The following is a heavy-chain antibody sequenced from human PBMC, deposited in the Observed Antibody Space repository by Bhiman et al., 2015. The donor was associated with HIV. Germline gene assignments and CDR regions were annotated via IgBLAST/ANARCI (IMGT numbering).Heavy chain of an antibody. V-gene: IGHV3-30*02. J-gene: IGHJ4*02. CDR1: GFSFKNYA. CDR2: IRCDGSIE. CDR3: ARDEAQNFYDSSGHYFAS. D-gene: IGHD3-22*01. Sequence: QVQLVESGGGVVQPGGSLRLSCEASGFSFKNYAIHWVRQAPGKGLEWVAFIRCDGSIEYYVDSVKGRFTISRDNSKNTLYLQMSSLRGEDTAVYYCARDEAQNFYDSSGHYFASWGQGTLVTVSS.